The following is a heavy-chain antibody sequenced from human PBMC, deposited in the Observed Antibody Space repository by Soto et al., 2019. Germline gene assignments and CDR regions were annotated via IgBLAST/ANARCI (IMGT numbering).Heavy chain of an antibody. V-gene: IGHV3-23*01. J-gene: IGHJ4*02. Sequence: PGGSLRLSCAASGFTFSSYAMSWVRQAPGKGLEWVSAISGGGDSTYYADSMKGRFIISRDNSKNTLYLQVNSLRPEDTAVYYCAKSRTGFGEVFFDYLGQGTLVTVSS. CDR1: GFTFSSYA. D-gene: IGHD3-10*01. CDR3: AKSRTGFGEVFFDY. CDR2: ISGGGDST.